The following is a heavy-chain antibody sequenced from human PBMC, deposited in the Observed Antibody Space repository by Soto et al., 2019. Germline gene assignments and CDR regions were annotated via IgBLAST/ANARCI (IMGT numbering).Heavy chain of an antibody. D-gene: IGHD5-12*01. V-gene: IGHV1-18*01. CDR3: ARDLGGFPDY. CDR2: ISTYNGNR. J-gene: IGHJ4*02. CDR1: GYSFTSYG. Sequence: QVQLVQSGAEVKKPGASVKVSCKASGYSFTSYGISWVRQAPGQVLEWMGWISTYNGNRKYAQKFQGRVSITTDTSTTKAYMELRSLRSDDTAVYYCARDLGGFPDYWGQGTLVTVSS.